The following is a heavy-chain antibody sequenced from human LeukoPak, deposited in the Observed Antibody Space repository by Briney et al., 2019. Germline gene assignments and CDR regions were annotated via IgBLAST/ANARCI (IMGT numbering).Heavy chain of an antibody. J-gene: IGHJ6*02. V-gene: IGHV1-69*04. CDR2: IIPILGIA. CDR1: GGIFSSYA. Sequence: SVKVSCKASGGIFSSYAISWVRQAPGQGLEWMGRIIPILGIANYAQKFQGRVTITADKSTSTAYMELSSLRSEDTPVYNCARQSPLDYYYGMDVWGQGTTVTVSS. CDR3: ARQSPLDYYYGMDV.